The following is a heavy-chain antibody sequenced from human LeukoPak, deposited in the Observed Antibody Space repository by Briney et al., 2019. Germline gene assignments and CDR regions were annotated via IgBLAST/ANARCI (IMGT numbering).Heavy chain of an antibody. V-gene: IGHV3-7*01. Sequence: GGSLRLSCAASGFTFSSNGMSWVRQAPGKGLEWVANIKQDGSEKYYLDSLKGRFTISRDNSKNTLYLQMNSLRAEDTAVYYCAKDEAEVVPAAHFDYWGQGTLVTVSS. CDR2: IKQDGSEK. D-gene: IGHD2-2*01. CDR3: AKDEAEVVPAAHFDY. CDR1: GFTFSSNG. J-gene: IGHJ4*02.